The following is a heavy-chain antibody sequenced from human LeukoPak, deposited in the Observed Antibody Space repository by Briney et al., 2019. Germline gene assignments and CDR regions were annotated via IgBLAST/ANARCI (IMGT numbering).Heavy chain of an antibody. CDR2: INPNSGGT. CDR3: ARVPSSGWYGGYFDY. CDR1: GYTLTGYY. J-gene: IGHJ4*02. Sequence: ASVKVSCKASGYTLTGYYMHWVRQAPGQGLEWMGRINPNSGGTNYAQKFQGRVTMTRDTSISTAYMELSRLRSDDTAVYYCARVPSSGWYGGYFDYWGQGTLVTVSS. V-gene: IGHV1-2*06. D-gene: IGHD6-19*01.